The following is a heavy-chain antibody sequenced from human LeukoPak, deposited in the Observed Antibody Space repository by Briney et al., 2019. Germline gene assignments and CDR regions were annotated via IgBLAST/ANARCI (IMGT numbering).Heavy chain of an antibody. V-gene: IGHV3-23*01. CDR1: GFTFSSYA. CDR3: ARVQQLHYYYGMDV. D-gene: IGHD6-13*01. J-gene: IGHJ6*02. CDR2: ISGSGGST. Sequence: GGSLRLSCAASGFTFSSYAMSWVRQAPGKGLEWVSAISGSGGSTYYADSVKGRFTISRDNSKNTLYLQMNSLRAEDTAVYYCARVQQLHYYYGMDVWGQGTTVTVSS.